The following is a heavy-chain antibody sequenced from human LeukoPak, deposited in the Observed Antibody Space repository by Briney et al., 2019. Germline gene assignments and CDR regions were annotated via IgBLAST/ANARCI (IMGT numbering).Heavy chain of an antibody. D-gene: IGHD6-13*01. CDR2: ISSSSSYM. CDR1: GFTFSSYS. CDR3: ARGIAAAGCIDY. Sequence: RGSLRLSCAASGFTFSSYSMNWVRQAPGKGLEWVSSISSSSSYMYYADSVKGRFTISRDNAKNSLYLQMNSLRAEDTAVYYCARGIAAAGCIDYWGQGTLVTVSS. J-gene: IGHJ4*02. V-gene: IGHV3-21*01.